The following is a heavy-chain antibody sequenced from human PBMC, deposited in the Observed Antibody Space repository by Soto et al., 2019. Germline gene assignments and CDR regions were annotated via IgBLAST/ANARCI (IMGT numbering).Heavy chain of an antibody. CDR1: GGSISSYY. CDR2: IYYSGST. V-gene: IGHV4-59*08. J-gene: IGHJ4*02. D-gene: IGHD5-18*01. CDR3: ARHRYSYGVYYFDY. Sequence: SETLALTCTVSGGSISSYYWSWIRQPPGKGLEWIGYIYYSGSTNYNPSLKSRVTISVDTSKNQFSLKLSSVTAADTAVYYCARHRYSYGVYYFDYWGQGTLVTVSS.